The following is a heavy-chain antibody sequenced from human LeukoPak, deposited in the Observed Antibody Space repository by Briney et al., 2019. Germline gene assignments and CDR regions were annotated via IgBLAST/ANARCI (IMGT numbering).Heavy chain of an antibody. Sequence: GASVKVSCKASGGTFSSYAISWVRQAPGQGLEWMGRIIPILGIANYAQKFQGRVTITADKSTGTAYMELSSLRSEDTAVYYCARDKACSSTSCYRVWFDPWGQGTLVTVSS. CDR1: GGTFSSYA. CDR2: IIPILGIA. CDR3: ARDKACSSTSCYRVWFDP. J-gene: IGHJ5*02. D-gene: IGHD2-2*02. V-gene: IGHV1-69*04.